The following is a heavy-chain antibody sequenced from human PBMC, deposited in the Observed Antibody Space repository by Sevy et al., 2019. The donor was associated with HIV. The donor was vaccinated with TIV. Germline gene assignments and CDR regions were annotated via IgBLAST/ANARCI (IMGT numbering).Heavy chain of an antibody. CDR1: GFTFSNYW. CDR3: ARRGYYHDGSDYYWVFDY. V-gene: IGHV3-7*01. Sequence: GGSLRLSCVASGFTFSNYWMTWVRQAPGKGLEWVANIKEDGSEKYYVDSVKGRFTISRDYAKNSLYLQMNSLRAEDTAVYYCARRGYYHDGSDYYWVFDYWGQGTLVTVSS. D-gene: IGHD3-22*01. J-gene: IGHJ4*02. CDR2: IKEDGSEK.